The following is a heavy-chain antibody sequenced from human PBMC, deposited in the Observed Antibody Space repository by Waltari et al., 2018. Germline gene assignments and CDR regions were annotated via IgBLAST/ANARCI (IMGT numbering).Heavy chain of an antibody. Sequence: QVQLQESGPGLVKPSGTLSLTCAVSGGSISSSNWWSWVRQPPGKGLEWIGEIYHSGSTNYNPSLKSRVTISVDKSKNQFSLKLSSETAADTAVYYCARGHQSGTYDSSGYYYVWGQGTLVTVSS. V-gene: IGHV4-4*02. CDR3: ARGHQSGTYDSSGYYYV. CDR1: GGSISSSNW. CDR2: IYHSGST. D-gene: IGHD3-22*01. J-gene: IGHJ4*02.